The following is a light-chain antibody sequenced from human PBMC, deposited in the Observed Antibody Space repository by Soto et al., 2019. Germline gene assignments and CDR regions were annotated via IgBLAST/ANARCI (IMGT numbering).Light chain of an antibody. V-gene: IGKV1-33*01. Sequence: DIQMPQSPSSLSASVGDRVTITCQASQDITNDLNWYQQKPGKPPKVLIYEASNLETGVPSRFSGRASVTDFTFTIISLQPEDIATYFCQQYDNVPLTVGGGTKVEIK. CDR3: QQYDNVPLT. J-gene: IGKJ4*01. CDR2: EAS. CDR1: QDITND.